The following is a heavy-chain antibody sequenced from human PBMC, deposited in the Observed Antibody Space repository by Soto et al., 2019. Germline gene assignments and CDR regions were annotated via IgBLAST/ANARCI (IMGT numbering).Heavy chain of an antibody. V-gene: IGHV3-15*01. D-gene: IGHD2-21*01. J-gene: IGHJ5*02. CDR1: GPNLNYAW. CDR2: IIRRTLGAAT. Sequence: GGSLRPSCVVPGPNLNYAWLSWVRKSPGKERGGGGCIIRRTLGAATDYAATVKGRFATTRDDSTNTCCLQMNSPQKAHTVTDYCAYTGFYSLCLDPWGQGSMVTVSS. CDR3: AYTGFYSLCLDP.